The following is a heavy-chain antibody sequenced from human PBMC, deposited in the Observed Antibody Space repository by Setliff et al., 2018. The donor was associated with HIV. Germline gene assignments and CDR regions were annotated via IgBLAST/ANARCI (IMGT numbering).Heavy chain of an antibody. CDR1: GYTFTAHH. V-gene: IGHV1-2*02. Sequence: GPSVKVSCKSSGYTFTAHHIHWVRQAPGQGPEWMGWIIPKSGETSYAEKFRGRVTMTRDTSLSTAYMELSWLTSDDTAVYYCARVVDRDYDFWSAYEYWGQGTMVTVS. CDR3: ARVVDRDYDFWSAYEY. J-gene: IGHJ4*02. CDR2: IIPKSGET. D-gene: IGHD3-3*01.